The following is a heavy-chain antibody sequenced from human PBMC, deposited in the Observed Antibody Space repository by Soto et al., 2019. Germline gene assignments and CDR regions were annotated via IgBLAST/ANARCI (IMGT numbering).Heavy chain of an antibody. Sequence: EAAVKVSCKVSGYTLTELSMHWVRQAPGKGLEWMGGFDPEDGETIYAQKFQGRVTMTEDTSTDTAYMELSSLRSEDTAMYYCARKARRRITIFGVVINEPYYFDYWGQGTLVTVSS. CDR2: FDPEDGET. J-gene: IGHJ4*02. CDR1: GYTLTELS. CDR3: ARKARRRITIFGVVINEPYYFDY. V-gene: IGHV1-24*01. D-gene: IGHD3-3*01.